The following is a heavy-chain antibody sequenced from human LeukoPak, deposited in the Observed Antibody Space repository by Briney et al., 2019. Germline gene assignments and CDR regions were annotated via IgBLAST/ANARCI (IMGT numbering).Heavy chain of an antibody. CDR1: GYTFTSYA. J-gene: IGHJ4*02. CDR2: INTNTGNP. V-gene: IGHV7-4-1*02. Sequence: ASVKVSCKASGYTFTSYAMNWVRQAPGQGPEWMGWINTNTGNPTYAQGFTGRFVFSLDTSVSTAYLQISSLKAEDTAVYYCATLQYPYYFDYWGQGTLVTVSS. CDR3: ATLQYPYYFDY. D-gene: IGHD4-11*01.